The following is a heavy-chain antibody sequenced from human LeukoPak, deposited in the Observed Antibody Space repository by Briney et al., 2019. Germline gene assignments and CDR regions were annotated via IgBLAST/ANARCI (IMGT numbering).Heavy chain of an antibody. D-gene: IGHD3-22*01. Sequence: ASVKVSCKASGGTFSSYAISWVRQAPGQGLEWMGGIIPIFGTANYAQKFQGRVTITADESTSTAYMELSSLRSEDTAVYYCATYYYDSSGYSLFDFDYWGQGTLVTVSS. J-gene: IGHJ4*02. CDR1: GGTFSSYA. CDR2: IIPIFGTA. V-gene: IGHV1-69*13. CDR3: ATYYYDSSGYSLFDFDY.